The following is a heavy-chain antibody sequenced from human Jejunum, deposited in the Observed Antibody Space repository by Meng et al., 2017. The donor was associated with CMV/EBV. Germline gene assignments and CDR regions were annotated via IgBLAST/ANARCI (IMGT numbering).Heavy chain of an antibody. Sequence: EVQLLESGGGLVQLGGSLRVSCAASGFTFSSYDMAWVRQAPGKGLEWVSTISGNGGSTYYADSVKGRFTVSRDNSKNTLYLQMNSLRAEDTAVYYCAKDGLADNWGDFDSWGQGTLVTVSS. CDR2: ISGNGGST. CDR3: AKDGLADNWGDFDS. CDR1: GFTFSSYD. J-gene: IGHJ4*02. D-gene: IGHD1-1*01. V-gene: IGHV3-23*01.